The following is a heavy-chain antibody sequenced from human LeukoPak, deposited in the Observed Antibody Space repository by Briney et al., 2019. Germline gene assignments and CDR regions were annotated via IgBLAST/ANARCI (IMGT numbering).Heavy chain of an antibody. D-gene: IGHD3-22*01. CDR3: ARAAYYYDSSGYLSSLDAFDI. Sequence: ASVKVSCKASGGTFSSYAISWVRQAPGQGLEWMGWISAYNGNTNYAQKLQGRVTMTTDTSTSTAYMELRSLRSDDTAVYYCARAAYYYDSSGYLSSLDAFDIWGQGTMVTVSS. CDR2: ISAYNGNT. V-gene: IGHV1-18*01. J-gene: IGHJ3*02. CDR1: GGTFSSYA.